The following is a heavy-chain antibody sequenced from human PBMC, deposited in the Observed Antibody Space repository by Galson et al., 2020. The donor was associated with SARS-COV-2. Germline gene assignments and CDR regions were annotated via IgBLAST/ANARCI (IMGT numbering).Heavy chain of an antibody. J-gene: IGHJ3*02. D-gene: IGHD3-22*01. CDR3: ARRGYYYDSSGHYSGDAFDI. CDR1: GYTFANYG. CDR2: ISYYNGNT. Sequence: ASVKVSCKASGYTFANYGIRWVRQAPGQGLEWVGWISYYNGNTNYAEKVQGRVTLTTDASTSTAYMELRYLRPDDTAVYYCARRGYYYDSSGHYSGDAFDIWGQGTMVTVSS. V-gene: IGHV1-18*04.